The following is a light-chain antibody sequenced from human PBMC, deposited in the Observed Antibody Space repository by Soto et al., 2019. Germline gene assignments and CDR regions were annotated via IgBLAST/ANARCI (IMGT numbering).Light chain of an antibody. Sequence: TVKTQSPATLSLSPTETATLSGRPSQNVYTNLAWYQQKPGQAPRLVLYGASTRATGVPARFSGSGSGTEFTLTISSLQSEDFAVYYCQQYNSWPPYTFGQGTKVDIK. CDR1: QNVYTN. CDR2: GAS. CDR3: QQYNSWPPYT. J-gene: IGKJ2*01. V-gene: IGKV3-15*01.